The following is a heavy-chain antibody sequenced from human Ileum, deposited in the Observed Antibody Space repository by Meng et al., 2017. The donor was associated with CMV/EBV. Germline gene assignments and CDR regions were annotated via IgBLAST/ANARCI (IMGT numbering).Heavy chain of an antibody. CDR3: ARGDERWSGYFMG. CDR2: MYHSGRT. D-gene: IGHD3-3*01. Sequence: GSLRLSCTVSGGSIRSYYWHWIRQSPGKGLEWIAYMYHSGRTKYNSSLKSRVNVSLDMSTNQFSLRPSSVTAADTAVYYCARGDERWSGYFMGWGQGTLVTVSS. CDR1: GGSIRSYY. J-gene: IGHJ4*02. V-gene: IGHV4-59*01.